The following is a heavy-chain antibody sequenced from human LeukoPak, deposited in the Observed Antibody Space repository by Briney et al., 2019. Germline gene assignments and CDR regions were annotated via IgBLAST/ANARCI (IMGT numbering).Heavy chain of an antibody. CDR3: AKDTLAVAYCGGDCYPPLGY. J-gene: IGHJ4*02. CDR2: ISGSGGST. V-gene: IGHV3-23*01. D-gene: IGHD2-21*02. CDR1: GFTFSSYG. Sequence: AGGSLRLSCAASGFTFSSYGMSWVRQAPGKGLEWVSAISGSGGSTHYADSVKGRFTISRDNSKNTLYLQMNSLRAEDTAVYYCAKDTLAVAYCGGDCYPPLGYWGQGTLVTVSS.